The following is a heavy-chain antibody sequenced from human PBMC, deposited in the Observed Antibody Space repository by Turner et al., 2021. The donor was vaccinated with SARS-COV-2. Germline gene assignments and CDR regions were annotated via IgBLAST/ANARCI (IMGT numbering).Heavy chain of an antibody. V-gene: IGHV3-30*14. CDR1: GLTLSCYA. CDR3: ASDRRGSHAPYYYYAIDV. CDR2: ISYDGSNK. Sequence: VQLVESGGGVIEPGRSLRLSCAASGLTLSCYAMPWVGQAPGKGLEWLAVISYDGSNKYYADSVKGRFTISRDNSKNTLYLQMNSLRAEDTAVYYCASDRRGSHAPYYYYAIDVWGQGTTVTVSS. J-gene: IGHJ6*02. D-gene: IGHD5-12*01.